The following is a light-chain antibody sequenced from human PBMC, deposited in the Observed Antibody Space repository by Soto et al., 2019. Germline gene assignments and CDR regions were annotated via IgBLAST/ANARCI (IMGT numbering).Light chain of an antibody. J-gene: IGKJ2*01. CDR1: QSIDNF. V-gene: IGKV1-39*01. CDR3: QQSYSLPST. CDR2: AAS. Sequence: DIQMTQSPSSLSASVGDRVTITCRPSQSIDNFLNWYQQKPGKAPNLLIYAASSLQSGVSSRFSGSGSGTDFTLTISSLQPEDSATYYCQQSYSLPSTVGQGTKVDSK.